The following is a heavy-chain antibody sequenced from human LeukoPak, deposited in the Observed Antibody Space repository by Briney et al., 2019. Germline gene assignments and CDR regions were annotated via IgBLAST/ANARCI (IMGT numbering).Heavy chain of an antibody. CDR2: ISSSSSYI. V-gene: IGHV3-21*04. CDR3: ANGVPAARDY. CDR1: GFTFSSYS. J-gene: IGHJ4*02. Sequence: PGGSLRLSCAASGFTFSSYSMNWVRQAPGKGLEWVSSISSSSSYIYYADSVKGRFTISRDNSKNTLYLQMNSLRAEDTAVYYCANGVPAARDYWGQGTLVTVSS. D-gene: IGHD2-2*01.